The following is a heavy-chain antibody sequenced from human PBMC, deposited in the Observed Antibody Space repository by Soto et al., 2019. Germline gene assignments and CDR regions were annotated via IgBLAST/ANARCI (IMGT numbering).Heavy chain of an antibody. Sequence: QVQLQESGPGLVKPSDTLSLTCAVSGYSISSSNWWGWIRQPPGKGLEWIGYIYYSGTTYYNPSLKSRVTISVDTSKNQFSLKLSSVTAADTAVYYCARWEWVPAAMFDYWGQGTLVTVSS. CDR2: IYYSGTT. CDR3: ARWEWVPAAMFDY. J-gene: IGHJ4*02. V-gene: IGHV4-28*01. D-gene: IGHD2-2*01. CDR1: GYSISSSNW.